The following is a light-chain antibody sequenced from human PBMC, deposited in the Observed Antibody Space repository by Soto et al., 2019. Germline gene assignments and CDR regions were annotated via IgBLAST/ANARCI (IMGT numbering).Light chain of an antibody. V-gene: IGKV3-20*01. Sequence: ESVLTQSPGTLSLSPGERATLSCRASQSVSSSHLAWYQQKPGQAPRLLIYDASSRAAGIPDRFSGSGSGTDFTLTIRRLEPEDFAVYYCQQYGSSPPWTFGQGTKVEAK. J-gene: IGKJ1*01. CDR3: QQYGSSPPWT. CDR2: DAS. CDR1: QSVSSSH.